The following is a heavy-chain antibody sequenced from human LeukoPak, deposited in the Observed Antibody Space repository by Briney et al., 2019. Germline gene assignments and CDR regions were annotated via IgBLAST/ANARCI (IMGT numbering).Heavy chain of an antibody. J-gene: IGHJ2*01. CDR3: ARLRSSEFDL. CDR1: GGSISNYY. D-gene: IGHD4-17*01. CDR2: IFYSGST. V-gene: IGHV4-59*08. Sequence: PSETLSLTCSVSGGSISNYYWNWIRQAPGKGLEWICYIFYSGSTNYNPSLKSRVTISVDTSRNQFSLRLSSVTAADTAVYYCARLRSSEFDLWGRGTLVTVSS.